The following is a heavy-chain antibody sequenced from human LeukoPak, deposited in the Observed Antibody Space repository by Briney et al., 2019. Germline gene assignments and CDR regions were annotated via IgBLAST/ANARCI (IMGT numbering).Heavy chain of an antibody. CDR1: GFTFSRSS. V-gene: IGHV3-21*01. Sequence: GGSLRVSCAASGFTFSRSSMNWGRQAPGKGLEGVAAIRSGSSYIYYADPLKGRFTVSRDNATNSLYLQMNSLRAEDTAVYYCASERYNWNYAFDYWGQGILVTVSS. CDR2: IRSGSSYI. CDR3: ASERYNWNYAFDY. D-gene: IGHD1-7*01. J-gene: IGHJ4*02.